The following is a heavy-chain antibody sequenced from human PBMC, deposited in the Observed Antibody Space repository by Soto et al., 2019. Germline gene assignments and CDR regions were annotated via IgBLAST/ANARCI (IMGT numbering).Heavy chain of an antibody. CDR3: ARDRGDFGSGGSFFDY. J-gene: IGHJ4*02. CDR2: IWHDGSKK. Sequence: QVQLVVSGGGVVQPGRSLRLSCAASGFRNYGMHWVRQAPGKGLEWVALIWHDGSKKHYADSVKGRFTISRDDSKNTVDLHMNSLRADDTVVYYCARDRGDFGSGGSFFDYWGQGTLVTVSS. V-gene: IGHV3-33*01. CDR1: GFRNYG. D-gene: IGHD3-10*01.